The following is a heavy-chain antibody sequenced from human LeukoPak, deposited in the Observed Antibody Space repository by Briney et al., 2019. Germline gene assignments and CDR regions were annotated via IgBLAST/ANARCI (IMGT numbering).Heavy chain of an antibody. CDR2: INAGNGNT. CDR3: ARDIGYGYAGIDY. V-gene: IGHV1-3*03. D-gene: IGHD5-18*01. CDR1: GYTFTSYA. J-gene: IGHJ4*02. Sequence: GASVKVSCKASGYTFTSYAMHWVRQAPGQRLEWMGWINAGNGNTKYSQEFQTRVTITRDTSASTAYMELSSLRSEDMAVYYCARDIGYGYAGIDYWGQGTLVTVSS.